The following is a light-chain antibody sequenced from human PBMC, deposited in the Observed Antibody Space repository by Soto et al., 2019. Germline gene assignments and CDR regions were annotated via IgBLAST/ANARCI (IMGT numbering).Light chain of an antibody. CDR2: QAS. J-gene: IGKJ1*01. CDR3: QQYNSYRT. CDR1: QSVSAS. Sequence: ESLKTQVPSAPSKKMRDRLIITCRASQSVSASLAWYQQKPGIAPKLLIYQASSLENGVPSRFSGSGSGTEFTLTFISLQADDCVTYYCQQYNSYRTCGQGTKVDIK. V-gene: IGKV1-5*03.